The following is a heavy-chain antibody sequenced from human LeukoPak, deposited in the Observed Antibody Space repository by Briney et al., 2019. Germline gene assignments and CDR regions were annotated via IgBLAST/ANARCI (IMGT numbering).Heavy chain of an antibody. V-gene: IGHV1-46*01. J-gene: IGHJ4*02. CDR1: GYTFTSYY. CDR3: ARDAVDRLYDY. D-gene: IGHD4-23*01. Sequence: ASVKVSCKASGYTFTSYYMHWVRQAPGQGLEWMGIINPSGGSTSYAQKFQGRVTMTRDTSTSTVYMELSSLRSEDTAAYYCARDAVDRLYDYWGQGTLVTVSS. CDR2: INPSGGST.